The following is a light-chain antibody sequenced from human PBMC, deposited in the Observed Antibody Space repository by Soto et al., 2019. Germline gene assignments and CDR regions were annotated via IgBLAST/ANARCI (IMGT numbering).Light chain of an antibody. J-gene: IGKJ4*01. Sequence: EIVMTQSPATLSLSPGERVTLSCRASQSVGSNLAWYQQKPGQAPRVLIYDASTRATVIPPRFSGSGSETECTRTISSLQSEDFAIYYCQQYDDWPLTFGVGTKEEIK. CDR2: DAS. CDR3: QQYDDWPLT. CDR1: QSVGSN. V-gene: IGKV3D-15*01.